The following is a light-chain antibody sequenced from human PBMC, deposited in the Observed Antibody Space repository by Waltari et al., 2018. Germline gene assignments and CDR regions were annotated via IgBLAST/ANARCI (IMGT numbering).Light chain of an antibody. Sequence: DIVMTQSPDSLAVSLGERATINCKSIQTVLYISNKNNYLAWYQQKPGQPPKWLIYWASARQYGVPDRVSGSGSVTDFPLTISSLQTEDVALYDCQQYYSSPYTFGQGTKLEI. CDR3: QQYYSSPYT. CDR1: QTVLYISNKNNY. J-gene: IGKJ2*01. CDR2: WAS. V-gene: IGKV4-1*01.